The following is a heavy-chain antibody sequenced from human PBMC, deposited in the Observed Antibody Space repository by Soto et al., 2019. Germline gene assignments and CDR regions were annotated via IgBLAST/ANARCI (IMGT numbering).Heavy chain of an antibody. J-gene: IGHJ6*03. V-gene: IGHV1-46*03. CDR3: ARAPSYSGSLQRYYYYMDV. CDR1: GYTFTSYY. CDR2: INPSGGST. Sequence: QVQLVQSGAEVKKPGASVKVSCKASGYTFTSYYMHWVRQAPGQGLEWLGIINPSGGSTSYAQKFLVRVNMTRDTSPSTVYIELSSLRSEDTAVYYCARAPSYSGSLQRYYYYMDVWGKGTTVTVSS. D-gene: IGHD3-10*01.